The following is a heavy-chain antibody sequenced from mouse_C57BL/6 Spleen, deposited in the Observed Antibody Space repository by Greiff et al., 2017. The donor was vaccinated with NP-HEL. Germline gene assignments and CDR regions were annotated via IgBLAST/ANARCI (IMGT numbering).Heavy chain of an antibody. CDR1: GYTFTSYW. CDR2: IDPNGGGT. Sequence: QVQLQQPGAELVKPGASVKLSCKASGYTFTSYWMHWVKQRPGRGLEWIGRIDPNGGGTNYNETFKSKATLTVDKPSSTAYMQLSSLTSEDSAVYYCARSRGTGYDYEGAPYWYFDVWGTGTTVTVSS. J-gene: IGHJ1*03. V-gene: IGHV1-72*01. D-gene: IGHD2-4*01. CDR3: ARSRGTGYDYEGAPYWYFDV.